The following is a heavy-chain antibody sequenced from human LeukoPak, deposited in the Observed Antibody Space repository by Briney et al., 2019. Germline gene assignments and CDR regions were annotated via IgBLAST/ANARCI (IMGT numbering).Heavy chain of an antibody. J-gene: IGHJ4*02. CDR2: IYYSGST. D-gene: IGHD2-15*01. CDR1: GGSIRSYY. Sequence: PSETLSLTCTVSGGSIRSYYWSWIRQPPGKGLEWIGYIYYSGSTNYNPSLKSRVTISVDTSKNQFYLKLSSVTAADTAVYYCARDRRSGEDSNFWGQGILVTVSS. V-gene: IGHV4-59*01. CDR3: ARDRRSGEDSNF.